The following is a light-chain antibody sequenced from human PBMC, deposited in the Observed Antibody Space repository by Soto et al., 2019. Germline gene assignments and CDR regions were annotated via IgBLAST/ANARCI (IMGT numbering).Light chain of an antibody. CDR3: MQALQSPPT. Sequence: DIVMTQSPLSLPVTPGEPASISCRSSQSLLHSNGYNYLDWYLQKPGQSPQLLIYWGSNRASGVPDRFSGSGSGTDFTLKINRVEAEDFGVYFCMQALQSPPTFGQGTKVEIK. J-gene: IGKJ1*01. V-gene: IGKV2-28*01. CDR1: QSLLHSNGYNY. CDR2: WGS.